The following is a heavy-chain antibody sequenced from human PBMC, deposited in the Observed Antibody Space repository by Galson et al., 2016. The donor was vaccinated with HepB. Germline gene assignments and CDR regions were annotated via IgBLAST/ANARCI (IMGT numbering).Heavy chain of an antibody. CDR3: ARRAAAGNFDY. CDR1: GGSISSSTYY. D-gene: IGHD6-13*01. J-gene: IGHJ4*02. Sequence: SETLSLTCIVSGGSISSSTYYWGWIRQPPGKGLEWIGSIYYSGSTYYNPSLKSRVTISVDTSKNQFSLKLSSVTAADTAVYYCARRAAAGNFDYWGQGTLVTVSS. CDR2: IYYSGST. V-gene: IGHV4-39*07.